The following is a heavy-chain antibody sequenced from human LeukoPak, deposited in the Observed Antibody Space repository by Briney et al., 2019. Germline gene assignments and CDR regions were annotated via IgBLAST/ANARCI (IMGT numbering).Heavy chain of an antibody. CDR1: GGSSSGYY. CDR2: ISSSSSYI. D-gene: IGHD6-19*01. CDR3: ARDLFGAVAGKGAPFDY. J-gene: IGHJ4*02. Sequence: PSETLSLTCAVYGGSSSGYYWSWIRQPPGKGLEWVSSISSSSSYIYYADSVKGRFTISRDNAKNSLYLQMNSLRAEDTAVYYCARDLFGAVAGKGAPFDYWGQGTLVTVSS. V-gene: IGHV3-21*01.